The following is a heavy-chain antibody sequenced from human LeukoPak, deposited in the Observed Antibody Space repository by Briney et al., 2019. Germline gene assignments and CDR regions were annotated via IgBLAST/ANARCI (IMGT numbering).Heavy chain of an antibody. D-gene: IGHD6-19*01. CDR3: ARVGDSSGWYPHYFDY. CDR2: ISSSGSTI. Sequence: PGGSLRLSCAASGFTFSSYEMNWVRQAPGKGLEWVSYISSSGSTIYYADSVKGRFTISRDNAKNSLYLQMNSLRAEDTAVYYRARVGDSSGWYPHYFDYWGQGTLVTVSS. CDR1: GFTFSSYE. V-gene: IGHV3-48*03. J-gene: IGHJ4*02.